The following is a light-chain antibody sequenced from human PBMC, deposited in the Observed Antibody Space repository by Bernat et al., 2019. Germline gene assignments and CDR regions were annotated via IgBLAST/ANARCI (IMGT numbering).Light chain of an antibody. V-gene: IGKV1-39*01. J-gene: IGKJ4*02. CDR1: QSIDTY. Sequence: DIQMTQSPSSLSAYVGDRVTITCRASQSIDTYLNWYQQKPGKVPKLLIYITSNLQSGVPSRFSGSGSGTDFTLTISSLQPEDFATYFCQQSYSSPPTFGGGTKVEI. CDR3: QQSYSSPPT. CDR2: ITS.